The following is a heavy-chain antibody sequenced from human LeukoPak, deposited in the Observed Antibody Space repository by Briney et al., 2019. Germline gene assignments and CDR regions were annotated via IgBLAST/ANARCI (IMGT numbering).Heavy chain of an antibody. D-gene: IGHD5-18*01. CDR2: IHYNGNT. Sequence: SETLSLTCTVSGGSIGSYHWSWIRQSPGKGLDWIGYIHYNGNTNYNPSLKSRVTISVDTSKNQFSLKLSSVTAADTAVYYCARRTRGYSYGPYYYGMDVWGQGTAVTVSS. J-gene: IGHJ6*02. CDR1: GGSIGSYH. CDR3: ARRTRGYSYGPYYYGMDV. V-gene: IGHV4-59*12.